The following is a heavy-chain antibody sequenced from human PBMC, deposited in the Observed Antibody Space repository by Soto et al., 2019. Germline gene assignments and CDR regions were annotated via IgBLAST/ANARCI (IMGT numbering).Heavy chain of an antibody. J-gene: IGHJ4*01. CDR2: MSYDGTNK. V-gene: IGHV3-30-3*01. D-gene: IGHD6-19*01. CDR1: GFMFSAYA. CDR3: ARDPSPYTSGWYGIDF. Sequence: PGGSLRLSCTASGFMFSAYAMLWVRQAPGKGLEWVAAMSYDGTNKYYADSLKGRFTISRDNSKNTLFLQMSSLTADDPAVYYCARDPSPYTSGWYGIDFWGLGTLVTVSS.